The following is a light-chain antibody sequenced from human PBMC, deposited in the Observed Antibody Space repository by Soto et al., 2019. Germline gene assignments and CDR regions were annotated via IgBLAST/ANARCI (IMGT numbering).Light chain of an antibody. J-gene: IGLJ1*01. CDR3: AAWDDSLNGYV. V-gene: IGLV1-44*01. CDR1: SSNIGNST. Sequence: QPVLTQPPSASGTPGQRVTISCSGSSSNIGNSTVNWYQQFPGTAPKLLIYANNRRPSGVPDRFSGSKSGTSASLAISGLQSEDEADYYCAAWDDSLNGYVFGAGTKVTVL. CDR2: ANN.